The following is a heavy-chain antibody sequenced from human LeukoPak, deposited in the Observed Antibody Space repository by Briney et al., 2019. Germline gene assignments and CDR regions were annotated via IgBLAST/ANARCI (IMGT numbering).Heavy chain of an antibody. CDR2: IRYGGNDK. CDR3: AKRGFASGSYSLSSHVDY. V-gene: IGHV3-30*02. D-gene: IGHD3-10*01. Sequence: GGSLRLSCTASGFTFSIYGMHWVRQAPGKGLKRVAFIRYGGNDKFYSDSVKGRFTISRDNSKNTLYLQMNSLREEDTAVYYCAKRGFASGSYSLSSHVDYWGQGTPVTVSS. J-gene: IGHJ4*02. CDR1: GFTFSIYG.